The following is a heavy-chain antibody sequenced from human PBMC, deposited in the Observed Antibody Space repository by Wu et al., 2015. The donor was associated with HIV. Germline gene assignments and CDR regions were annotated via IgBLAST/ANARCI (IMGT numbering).Heavy chain of an antibody. CDR1: GGTFSSYA. J-gene: IGHJ6*02. Sequence: QVQLVQSGAEVKKPGSSVKVSCKASGGTFSSYAINWVRQAPGQGLEWMGGIIPIFGTANYAQKFQGRVTITADKSTSTAYMELSSLRSDDTAVYYCARGSILDMSTPSYYYYVLDVWGQGTTVTVSS. CDR3: ARGSILDMSTPSYYYYVLDV. CDR2: IIPIFGTA. D-gene: IGHD5-24*01. V-gene: IGHV1-69*14.